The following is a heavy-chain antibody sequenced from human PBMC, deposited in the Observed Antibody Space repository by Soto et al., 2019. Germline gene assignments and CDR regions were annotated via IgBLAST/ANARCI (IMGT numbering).Heavy chain of an antibody. D-gene: IGHD1-1*01. CDR1: GYTFTSYG. CDR2: ISAYNGNT. V-gene: IGHV1-18*01. J-gene: IGHJ5*02. CDR3: ARSVPHPTSSTAPQFDP. Sequence: ASVKVSCKASGYTFTSYGISWVRQAPGQGLEWMGWISAYNGNTSYAQKLQGRVTMTTDTSTSTAYMELRSLRSDDTAVYYCARSVPHPTSSTAPQFDPWGQGTLVTVSS.